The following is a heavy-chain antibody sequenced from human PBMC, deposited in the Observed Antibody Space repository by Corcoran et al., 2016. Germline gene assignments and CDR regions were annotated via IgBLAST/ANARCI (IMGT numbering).Heavy chain of an antibody. CDR2: IYTNNNRT. V-gene: IGHV3-53*01. CDR3: ARSRDDYSAY. Sequence: EVQVVESGGGLIQPGGSLRLSCVSSALSVNTNYMSWVRQAPGKGLEWVSVIYTNNNRTYYADSVKGRFTVSRDISKNTLYIQMNSLRADDTAVYYCARSRDDYSAYWGQGNLVTGAS. CDR1: ALSVNTNY. J-gene: IGHJ4*02. D-gene: IGHD6-13*01.